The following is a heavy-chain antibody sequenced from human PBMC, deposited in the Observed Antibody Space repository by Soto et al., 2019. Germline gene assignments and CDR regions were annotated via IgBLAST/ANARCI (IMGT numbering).Heavy chain of an antibody. V-gene: IGHV3-30*18. CDR3: AKTITTYSGDSRGRGALVDY. CDR2: ISSDGKSE. J-gene: IGHJ4*02. Sequence: QVQLVESGGGVDQRGRSLRLSCAASGFTFSTYGMHWVRQPPGKGLEWVAVISSDGKSEHYADPVKGRFSISRDNSKNTLSLQMNSLRVEDTAVYYCAKTITTYSGDSRGRGALVDYWGQGTLVTVSS. CDR1: GFTFSTYG. D-gene: IGHD3-22*01.